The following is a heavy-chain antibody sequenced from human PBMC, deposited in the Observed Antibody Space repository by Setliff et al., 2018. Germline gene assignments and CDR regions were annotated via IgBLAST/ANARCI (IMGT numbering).Heavy chain of an antibody. Sequence: TSETLSLTCTVSGGSISSSSYYWGWIRQPPGKGLEWIGSIYYSGSTYYNPSLKSRVTISVDTSKNQFSLKLSSVTAADTAVYYCAREAATYYDILTGRGYYFDYWGQGTLVTVPS. CDR2: IYYSGST. CDR3: AREAATYYDILTGRGYYFDY. V-gene: IGHV4-39*02. CDR1: GGSISSSSYY. D-gene: IGHD3-9*01. J-gene: IGHJ4*02.